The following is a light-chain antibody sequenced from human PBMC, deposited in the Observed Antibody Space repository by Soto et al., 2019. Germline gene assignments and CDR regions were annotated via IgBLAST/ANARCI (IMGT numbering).Light chain of an antibody. V-gene: IGLV1-40*01. J-gene: IGLJ2*01. Sequence: QSVLTKPPSVSGAPGQRVTISCTGSSSNIGTGYDVHWYQQLPGTAPKLLIYGNSNRPSGVPDRFSGSKSGTSASLAITGLQTEDEADYYCQSYDSSLSGSILGGGTQLTVL. CDR1: SSNIGTGYD. CDR3: QSYDSSLSGSI. CDR2: GNS.